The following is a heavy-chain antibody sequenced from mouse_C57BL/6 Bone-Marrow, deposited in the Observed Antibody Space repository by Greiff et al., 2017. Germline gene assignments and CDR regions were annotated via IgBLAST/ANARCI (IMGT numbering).Heavy chain of an antibody. Sequence: EVKLVESGGDLVKPGGSLKLSCAASGFTFSSYGMSWVRQTPDKRLEWVATISSGGSYTYYPDSVKGRFTISRDNAKNTLYLQMSSLKSEDTAMYYCARHRVVAPMDYWGQGTSVTVSS. J-gene: IGHJ4*01. CDR2: ISSGGSYT. V-gene: IGHV5-6*01. CDR3: ARHRVVAPMDY. CDR1: GFTFSSYG. D-gene: IGHD1-1*01.